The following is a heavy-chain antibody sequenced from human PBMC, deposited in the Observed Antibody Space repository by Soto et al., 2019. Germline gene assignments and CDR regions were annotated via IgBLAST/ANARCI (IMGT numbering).Heavy chain of an antibody. Sequence: PSETLSLTCSLSGGSINSSDQFWGWIRQTPGKGLEWIGSVYYTETTYYNPSLKSPVTISVETSRNTFSLKVNSVTAADTGIYYCARQRVLSTNMFITSFDPWGQGTLVTVSS. CDR3: ARQRVLSTNMFITSFDP. CDR2: VYYTETT. CDR1: GGSINSSDQF. V-gene: IGHV4-39*01. J-gene: IGHJ5*02. D-gene: IGHD3-10*02.